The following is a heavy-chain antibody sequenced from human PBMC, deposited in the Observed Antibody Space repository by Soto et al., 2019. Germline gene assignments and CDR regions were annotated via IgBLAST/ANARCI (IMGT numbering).Heavy chain of an antibody. V-gene: IGHV1-3*01. CDR2: INAGNGNT. CDR1: GYTFTSYA. D-gene: IGHD3-10*01. Sequence: VASVKVSCKASGYTFTSYAMHWVRQAPGQRLEWMGWINAGNGNTKYSQMFQGRVAITRDTSASTAYMELSSLRSEDTAVYYCAREFITMVRGVITRENYYYYMDVWGKGTTVTVSS. J-gene: IGHJ6*03. CDR3: AREFITMVRGVITRENYYYYMDV.